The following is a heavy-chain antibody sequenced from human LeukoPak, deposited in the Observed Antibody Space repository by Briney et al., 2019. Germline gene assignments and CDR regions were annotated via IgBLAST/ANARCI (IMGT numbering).Heavy chain of an antibody. D-gene: IGHD3-10*01. CDR1: GGSISSSLYY. V-gene: IGHV4-39*07. J-gene: IGHJ5*02. CDR3: ARGLTMVRGVIGGYWFDP. CDR2: IYYDGST. Sequence: SETLSLTCTVSGGSISSSLYYWGWIRQPPGKGLEWIGNIYYDGSTYYNPSLKSRTAISIDTSKNQFSLKLTSVTAADTAVYYCARGLTMVRGVIGGYWFDPWGQGTLVTVSS.